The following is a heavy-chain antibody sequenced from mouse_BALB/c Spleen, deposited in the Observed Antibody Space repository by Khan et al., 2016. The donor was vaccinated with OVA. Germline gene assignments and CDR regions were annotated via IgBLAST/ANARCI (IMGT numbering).Heavy chain of an antibody. Sequence: VQLQQSGAELVNPGTSVKLSCKASGYTFTNYWVHWVRQRPGQGLEWIGEINPGDGRTIYNEKFTHKSTLTVDRSSSTAYRHRSSLTSQDSAVYDCARNAYDGNYFDSWGQGTTLTVSS. CDR1: GYTFTNYW. CDR2: INPGDGRT. J-gene: IGHJ2*01. CDR3: ARNAYDGNYFDS. V-gene: IGHV1S81*02. D-gene: IGHD2-10*01.